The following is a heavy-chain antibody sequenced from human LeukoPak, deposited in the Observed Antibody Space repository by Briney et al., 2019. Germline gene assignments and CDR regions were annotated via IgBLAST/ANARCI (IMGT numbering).Heavy chain of an antibody. J-gene: IGHJ4*02. CDR3: ARGRNYYVLDY. Sequence: SETLSLTCAVYGGSFSAYYWSWIRQPPGKGLEWIGEINHSGSTNYNPSLKSRVTISVDTSKNQFSLKLSSVTAADTAVYYCARGRNYYVLDYWGQGTLVTVSS. V-gene: IGHV4-34*01. CDR1: GGSFSAYY. D-gene: IGHD3-10*02. CDR2: INHSGST.